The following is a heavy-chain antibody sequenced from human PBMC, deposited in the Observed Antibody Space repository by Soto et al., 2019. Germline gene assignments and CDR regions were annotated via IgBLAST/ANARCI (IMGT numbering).Heavy chain of an antibody. D-gene: IGHD2-2*03. Sequence: EVQVLESGGGLVQPGGSLRLSCAATGFTFSDLALSGAARAPGKGLEWVSRIYGGGNGPHYADSVKGRVTISRDNSKNTLYLQMNSLRAEDTAVYYCAKMEGMDPWAYSFDYWGQGTLVTVSS. CDR1: GFTFSDLA. J-gene: IGHJ4*02. CDR3: AKMEGMDPWAYSFDY. CDR2: IYGGGNGP. V-gene: IGHV3-23*01.